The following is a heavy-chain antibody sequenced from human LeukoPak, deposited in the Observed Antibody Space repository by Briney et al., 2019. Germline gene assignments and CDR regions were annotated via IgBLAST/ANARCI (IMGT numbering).Heavy chain of an antibody. Sequence: PSETLSLTCTVSGGSISSYYWSWIRQPPGKGLEWIGYIYYSGSTNYNPSLKSRVTISVDTSKNQFSLKLSSVTVADTAVYYCARAPGGYNRVGFDYWGQGTLVTVSS. D-gene: IGHD5-24*01. V-gene: IGHV4-59*01. J-gene: IGHJ4*02. CDR3: ARAPGGYNRVGFDY. CDR1: GGSISSYY. CDR2: IYYSGST.